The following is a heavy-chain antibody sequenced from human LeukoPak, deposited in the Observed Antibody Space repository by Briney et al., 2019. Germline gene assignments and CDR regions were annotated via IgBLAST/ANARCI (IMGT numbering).Heavy chain of an antibody. CDR2: IYYSGST. J-gene: IGHJ4*02. D-gene: IGHD6-6*01. CDR3: ARAGQFISARPITFDY. Sequence: SETLSLTCTVSGGSISXXXXXXIRQPPGXXXXXXXXIYYSGSTNSTPSLXXXXXXSLDTSKNQFSLKLSSVTAADTAVYYCARAGQFISARPITFDYWGQGSLVTVSS. CDR1: GGSISXXX. V-gene: IGHV4-59*01.